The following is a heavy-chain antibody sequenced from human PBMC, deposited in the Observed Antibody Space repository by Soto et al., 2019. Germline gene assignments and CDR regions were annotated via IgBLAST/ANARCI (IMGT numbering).Heavy chain of an antibody. CDR1: GGSISSGDYY. J-gene: IGHJ2*01. V-gene: IGHV4-30-4*01. CDR2: IYYSGST. Sequence: SETLSLTCTVSGGSISSGDYYWSWIRQPPGKGLEWIGYIYYSGSTYYNPSLKSRVTISVDTSKNQFSLKLSSVTAADTAVYYCARSVIAARFSNWYFDLWGRGTLVTVSS. D-gene: IGHD6-6*01. CDR3: ARSVIAARFSNWYFDL.